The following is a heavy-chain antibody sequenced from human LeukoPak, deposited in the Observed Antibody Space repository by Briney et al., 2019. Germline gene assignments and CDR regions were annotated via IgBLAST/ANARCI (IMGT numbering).Heavy chain of an antibody. D-gene: IGHD5-12*01. CDR1: GFTFSSYA. CDR3: AKVNSGYDLSHFDY. CDR2: ISGSGGST. Sequence: PGGSLRLSCAASGFTFSSYAMSWVRQAPGKGLEWVSAISGSGGSTHYADSVKGRFTISRDNSKNTLYLQMNSLRAEDTAVYYCAKVNSGYDLSHFDYWGQGTLVTVSS. J-gene: IGHJ4*02. V-gene: IGHV3-23*01.